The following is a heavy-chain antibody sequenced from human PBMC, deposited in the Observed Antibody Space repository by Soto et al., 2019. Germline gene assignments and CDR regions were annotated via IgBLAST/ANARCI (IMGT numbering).Heavy chain of an antibody. J-gene: IGHJ6*02. Sequence: EVQLVESGGGLVKPGGSLRLSCAASGFTFSSYSMNWVRQAPGKGLEWVSSITSSTSYIYYADSVKGRFTISRDNAKNSPYLQINSLRAEDTAVYYCARDDTYGMDVWGQGTTVTVSS. CDR1: GFTFSSYS. CDR3: ARDDTYGMDV. V-gene: IGHV3-21*01. CDR2: ITSSTSYI.